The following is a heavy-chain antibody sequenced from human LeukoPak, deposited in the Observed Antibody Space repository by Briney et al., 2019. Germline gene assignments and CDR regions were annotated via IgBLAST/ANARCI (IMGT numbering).Heavy chain of an antibody. Sequence: PGGSLRLSCAASGFTFSSYGMHWVRQAPGKGLEWVAFIRYDGSNKYYADSVKGRFTIARDNSKNTLYLQMNSLRAEDTAVYYCATLYYDILTGLDYWGQGTLVTVSS. D-gene: IGHD3-9*01. J-gene: IGHJ4*02. CDR2: IRYDGSNK. CDR3: ATLYYDILTGLDY. CDR1: GFTFSSYG. V-gene: IGHV3-30*02.